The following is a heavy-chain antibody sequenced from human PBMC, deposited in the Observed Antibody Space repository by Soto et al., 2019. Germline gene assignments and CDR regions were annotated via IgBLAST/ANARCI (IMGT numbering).Heavy chain of an antibody. CDR1: GFTFSSYG. J-gene: IGHJ6*02. D-gene: IGHD3-3*01. CDR2: ISYDGSNK. CDR3: AKDLHRVDYYDFWSGTSNYYYYGMDV. Sequence: GGSLRLSCAASGFTFSSYGMHWVRQAPGKGLEWVAVISYDGSNKYYADSVKGRFTISRDNSKNTLYLQMNSLRAEDTAVYYCAKDLHRVDYYDFWSGTSNYYYYGMDVWGQGTTVTVSS. V-gene: IGHV3-30*18.